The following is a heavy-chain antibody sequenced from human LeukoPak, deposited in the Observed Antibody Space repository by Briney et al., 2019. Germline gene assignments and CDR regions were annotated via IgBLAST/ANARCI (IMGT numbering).Heavy chain of an antibody. CDR3: ARPSYGGNYFDY. D-gene: IGHD5-18*01. CDR1: GGSISSSSYY. J-gene: IGHJ4*02. Sequence: SETLSLTCTVSGGSISSSSYYWGWIRQPPGKGLEWFGRIYYSGSTYYNPYLKSRVTIDVDTSKDQFSLKLSSVTAADTAVYYCARPSYGGNYFDYWGQGTLVTVSS. CDR2: IYYSGST. V-gene: IGHV4-39*01.